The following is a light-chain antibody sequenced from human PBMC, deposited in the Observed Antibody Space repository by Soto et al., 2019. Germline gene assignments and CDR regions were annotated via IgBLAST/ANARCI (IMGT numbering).Light chain of an antibody. CDR1: QRISNW. CDR3: QQYNSNFPST. Sequence: DIQMTQSPSTLSASVGDRVTITCRASQRISNWLAWYPQKPGKAPRLLIYDASSLESGVPSRFSGSGSGTEVTLTISCLQPDDFASYYCQQYNSNFPSTVGQGTKLEIK. J-gene: IGKJ2*01. V-gene: IGKV1-5*01. CDR2: DAS.